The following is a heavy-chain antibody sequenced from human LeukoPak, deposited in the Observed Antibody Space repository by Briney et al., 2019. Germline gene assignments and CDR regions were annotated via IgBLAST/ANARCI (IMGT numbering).Heavy chain of an antibody. CDR2: IDPSDSYT. V-gene: IGHV5-10-1*01. CDR3: AWGSGGAFDY. CDR1: GYSFTSYW. D-gene: IGHD3-10*01. J-gene: IGHJ4*02. Sequence: GESLKISCQGSGYSFTSYWISWVRQMPGKGLEGRGRIDPSDSYTNYSPSFQGHVTISADKSISTAYLKWSSLKASDTAMYYCAWGSGGAFDYWGQGTLVTVYS.